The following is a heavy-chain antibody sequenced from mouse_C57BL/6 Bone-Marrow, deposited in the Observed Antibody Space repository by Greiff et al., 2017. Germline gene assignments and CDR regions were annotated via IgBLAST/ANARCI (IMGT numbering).Heavy chain of an antibody. CDR2: IDPSDSET. CDR3: ASRYYSNYGYAMDY. CDR1: GYTFTSYW. Sequence: VQLQQPGAELVRRGSSVKLSCKASGYTFTSYWMHWVKQRPIQGLEWIGNIDPSDSETHYNQKFKDKATLTVDKSSSTAYMQLSSLTSEDSAVYYCASRYYSNYGYAMDYWGQGTSVTVSS. J-gene: IGHJ4*01. V-gene: IGHV1-52*01. D-gene: IGHD2-5*01.